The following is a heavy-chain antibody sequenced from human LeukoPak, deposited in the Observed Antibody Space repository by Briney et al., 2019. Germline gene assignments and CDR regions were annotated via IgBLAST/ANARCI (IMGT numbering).Heavy chain of an antibody. Sequence: SETLSLTCTVSSGSISSYYWSWIRQSPGKGLEWIGYIYYSGSTNYNPSLKSRVTISIDTSKNQFSLMLNSVAAADTAVYYCATGDETSGWYGYWGQGTLVTVSS. CDR3: ATGDETSGWYGY. D-gene: IGHD6-19*01. J-gene: IGHJ4*02. CDR1: SGSISSYY. CDR2: IYYSGST. V-gene: IGHV4-59*08.